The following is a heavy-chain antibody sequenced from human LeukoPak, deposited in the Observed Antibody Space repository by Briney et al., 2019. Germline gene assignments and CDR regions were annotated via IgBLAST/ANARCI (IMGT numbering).Heavy chain of an antibody. V-gene: IGHV3-30*14. CDR3: ARVYSSGWSDY. Sequence: GGSLRLSCAASGFIFSSYAMHWVRQTPGKGLEWVAVISHDDKVKVYAESVKGRFTISRDNSKNTLYLQMNSLRAEDTAVYYCARVYSSGWSDYWGQGTLVTVSS. CDR2: ISHDDKVK. D-gene: IGHD6-19*01. J-gene: IGHJ4*02. CDR1: GFIFSSYA.